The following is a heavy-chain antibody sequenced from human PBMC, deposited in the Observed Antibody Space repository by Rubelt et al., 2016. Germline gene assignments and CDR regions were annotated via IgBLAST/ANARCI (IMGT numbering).Heavy chain of an antibody. CDR2: ISSSSSYI. CDR1: GFTFSSYS. Sequence: EVQLVESGGGLVKPGGSLRLSCAASGFTFSSYSMNWVRQAPGKGLEWVSSISSSSSYIYYADSVKGRFTISRDNAKNSLYLQMNSLRAEDTAVYYCARDLWFGELLPLQGDYWGQGTLVTVSS. D-gene: IGHD3-10*01. V-gene: IGHV3-21*01. CDR3: ARDLWFGELLPLQGDY. J-gene: IGHJ4*02.